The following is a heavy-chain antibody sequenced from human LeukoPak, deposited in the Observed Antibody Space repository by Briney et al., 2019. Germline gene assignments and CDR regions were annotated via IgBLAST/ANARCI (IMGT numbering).Heavy chain of an antibody. Sequence: GASLRFSCAASGFTFNNYAMNWVRQAPGKGLEWVSVITSSGSTYYADSVKGRFTISRDNSKNTLYLQMNSLRAEDTAIYYCAKDLYGDYDFDCWGRGTLVTVSS. CDR2: ITSSGST. CDR1: GFTFNNYA. CDR3: AKDLYGDYDFDC. D-gene: IGHD4-17*01. J-gene: IGHJ4*02. V-gene: IGHV3-23*01.